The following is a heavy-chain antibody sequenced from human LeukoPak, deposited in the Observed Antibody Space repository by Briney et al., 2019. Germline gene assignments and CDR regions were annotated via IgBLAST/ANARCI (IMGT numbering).Heavy chain of an antibody. CDR3: AREMDQRGGYDSDYFDY. Sequence: GGSLRLSCAVSGFTFSGLWMSWSRQAPGKGLEWVDSINSGGSEGYYADVVKGRFTISRDNAKNSLYLQINSLRAEDAAVYYCAREMDQRGGYDSDYFDYWGQGTLVTVSS. V-gene: IGHV3-7*03. D-gene: IGHD5-12*01. CDR1: GFTFSGLW. J-gene: IGHJ4*02. CDR2: INSGGSEG.